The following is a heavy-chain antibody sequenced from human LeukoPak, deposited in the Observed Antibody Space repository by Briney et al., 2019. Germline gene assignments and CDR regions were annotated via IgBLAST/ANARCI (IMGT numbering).Heavy chain of an antibody. J-gene: IGHJ3*01. V-gene: IGHV3-33*01. D-gene: IGHD2-2*01. Sequence: GGSLRLSCAASGFTFSSYDMHWVRQVPGKGLEWVAVMYYNGRNKYYADSVKGRFTISRDNSKNTLYLQINSLRAEDTAVFYCARKVLVPAATGADAFDVWGRGTMVIVSS. CDR2: MYYNGRNK. CDR1: GFTFSSYD. CDR3: ARKVLVPAATGADAFDV.